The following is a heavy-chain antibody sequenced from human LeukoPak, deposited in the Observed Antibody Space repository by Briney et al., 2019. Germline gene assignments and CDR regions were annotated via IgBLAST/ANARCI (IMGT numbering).Heavy chain of an antibody. D-gene: IGHD1-14*01. Sequence: GGSLRLSCTASGFTFSDYYMSWLRQAPGKGLEWISYISSSSHDINYADSVRGRFTISRDNAKNSVYLQMNSLRAEDTAVYYCVKPTRAPDCWGQGTLVTVSS. CDR3: VKPTRAPDC. CDR2: ISSSSHDI. J-gene: IGHJ4*02. V-gene: IGHV3-11*06. CDR1: GFTFSDYY.